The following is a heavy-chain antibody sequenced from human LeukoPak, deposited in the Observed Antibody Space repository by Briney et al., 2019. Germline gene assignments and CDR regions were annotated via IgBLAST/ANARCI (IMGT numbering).Heavy chain of an antibody. CDR2: ISYDGSNQ. CDR1: GFTISNYA. CDR3: ARDHLRNYYYYYGMDV. J-gene: IGHJ6*02. V-gene: IGHV3-30-3*01. Sequence: GRSLRLSCAASGFTISNYAMHWVRQAPGKGLEWVTVISYDGSNQYYADSVKGRFTISRDSSKNTLYLQMNSLRAEDTAVYYCARDHLRNYYYYYGMDVWGQGTTVTVSS.